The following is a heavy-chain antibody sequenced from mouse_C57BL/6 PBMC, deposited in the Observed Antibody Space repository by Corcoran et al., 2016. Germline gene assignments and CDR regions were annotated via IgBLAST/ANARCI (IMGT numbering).Heavy chain of an antibody. D-gene: IGHD2-1*01. V-gene: IGHV1-18*01. CDR1: GYTFTDYN. J-gene: IGHJ4*01. CDR3: ARPIYYGNSYAMDY. Sequence: EVQLQQSGPELVKPGASVKIPCKASGYTFTDYNMDWVKQSHGKSLEWIGDINPNNGGTIYNQKFKGKATLTVDKSSSTAYMELRSLTSEDTAVYYCARPIYYGNSYAMDYWGQGTSVPFSS. CDR2: INPNNGGT.